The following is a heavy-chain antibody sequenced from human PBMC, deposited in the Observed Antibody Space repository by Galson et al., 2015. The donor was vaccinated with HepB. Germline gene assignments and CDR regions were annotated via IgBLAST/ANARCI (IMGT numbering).Heavy chain of an antibody. CDR1: GFTFSSYA. CDR2: ISYDGSNK. J-gene: IGHJ3*02. CDR3: ARDGVGAPLGDAFDI. Sequence: LRLSCAASGFTFSSYAMHWVRQAPGKGLEWVAVISYDGSNKYYADSVKGRFTISRDNSKNTLYLQMNSLRAEDTAVYYCARDGVGAPLGDAFDIWGQGTMVTVSS. D-gene: IGHD1-26*01. V-gene: IGHV3-30-3*01.